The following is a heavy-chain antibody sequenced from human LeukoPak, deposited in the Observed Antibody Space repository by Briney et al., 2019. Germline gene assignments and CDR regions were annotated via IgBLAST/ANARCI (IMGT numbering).Heavy chain of an antibody. V-gene: IGHV4-38-2*02. CDR2: IYHGGST. Sequence: SETLSLTCTVSGYSISSGNYWGWIRQPPGKGLEWIGNIYHGGSTYYNPSLKSRVTISVDTSKNQFSLKLNSVTAADTAVYYCARVKYRSSWYEGDWFDPWGQGTLVTVSS. D-gene: IGHD6-13*01. CDR1: GYSISSGNY. CDR3: ARVKYRSSWYEGDWFDP. J-gene: IGHJ5*02.